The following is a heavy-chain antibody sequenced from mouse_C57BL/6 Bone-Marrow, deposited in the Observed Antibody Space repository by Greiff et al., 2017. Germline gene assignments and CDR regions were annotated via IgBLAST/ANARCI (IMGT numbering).Heavy chain of an antibody. D-gene: IGHD4-1*01. J-gene: IGHJ3*01. Sequence: EVQLVESGGGLVKPGGSLKLSCAASGFTFSSYAMSWVRQTPEKRLEWVATISDGGSYTYYPDNVKGRFTISRDNAKNNLYLQRSHLKSEDTAMYYCARDRNWSWFAYWGQGTLVTVSA. CDR1: GFTFSSYA. CDR2: ISDGGSYT. V-gene: IGHV5-4*01. CDR3: ARDRNWSWFAY.